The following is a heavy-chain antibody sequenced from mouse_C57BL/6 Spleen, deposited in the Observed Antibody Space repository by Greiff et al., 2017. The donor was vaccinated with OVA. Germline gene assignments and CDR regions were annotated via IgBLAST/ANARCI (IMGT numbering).Heavy chain of an antibody. Sequence: EVQVVESGAELVRPGASVKLSCTASGFNIKDDYMHWVKQRPEQGLEWIGWLDPENGDTEYASKFQGKATITADTSSNTAYLQLSSLTSEDTAVYYCRGVDYGGQGTTLTVSS. J-gene: IGHJ2*01. V-gene: IGHV14-4*01. CDR2: LDPENGDT. CDR3: RGVDY. CDR1: GFNIKDDY.